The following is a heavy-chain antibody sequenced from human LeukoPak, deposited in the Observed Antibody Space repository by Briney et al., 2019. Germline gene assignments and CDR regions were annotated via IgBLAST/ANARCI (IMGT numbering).Heavy chain of an antibody. V-gene: IGHV4-61*02. CDR1: GGSISSSSYY. CDR3: ARVPYSGGWYSPYMDV. J-gene: IGHJ6*03. Sequence: SETLSLTCTVSGGSISSSSYYWSWIRQPAGKGLEWIGRIYTSGSTNYNPSLKSRVTMSVDTSKNQFPLKLSSVTAADTAVYYCARVPYSGGWYSPYMDVWGKGTTVTISS. CDR2: IYTSGST. D-gene: IGHD6-19*01.